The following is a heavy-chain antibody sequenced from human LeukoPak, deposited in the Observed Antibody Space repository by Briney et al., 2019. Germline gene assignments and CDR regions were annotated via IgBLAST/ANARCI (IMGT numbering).Heavy chain of an antibody. V-gene: IGHV1-18*01. Sequence: ASVKVSCKASGYTLTNFAISWVRQAPGQGLEWMGWISAYNGNTNYAQRVQGRVTMTTDTSTSTAYMELRSLRSDDTAVYYCARFEDGGSWPWPGLDSWGQGTLVTVSS. CDR3: ARFEDGGSWPWPGLDS. CDR2: ISAYNGNT. CDR1: GYTLTNFA. J-gene: IGHJ4*02. D-gene: IGHD6-13*01.